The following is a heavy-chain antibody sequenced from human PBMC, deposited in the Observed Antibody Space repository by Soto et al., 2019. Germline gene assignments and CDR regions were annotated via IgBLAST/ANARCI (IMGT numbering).Heavy chain of an antibody. J-gene: IGHJ5*02. CDR1: GGSISSSSYY. CDR2: IYYSGST. CDR3: ARHASGYSSSWLYNWFDP. Sequence: NPSETLSLTCTVSGGSISSSSYYWGWIRQPPGKGLEWIGSIYYSGSTYYNPSLKSRVTISVDTSKNQFSLKLSSVTAADTAVYYCARHASGYSSSWLYNWFDPWGQGTLVTVSS. D-gene: IGHD6-13*01. V-gene: IGHV4-39*01.